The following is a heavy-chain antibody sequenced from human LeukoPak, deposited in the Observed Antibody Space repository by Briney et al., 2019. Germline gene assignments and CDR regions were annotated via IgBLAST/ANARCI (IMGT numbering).Heavy chain of an antibody. D-gene: IGHD6-13*01. CDR3: ARVGYSSSWSPSDY. Sequence: TGGSLRLSCAASGFTFSSYAMHWVRQAPGKGLEWVAVISYDGSNKYYADSVKGRFTISRDNAKNSLYLQMNSLRAEDTAVYYCARVGYSSSWSPSDYWGQGALVTVSS. CDR2: ISYDGSNK. V-gene: IGHV3-30*04. CDR1: GFTFSSYA. J-gene: IGHJ4*02.